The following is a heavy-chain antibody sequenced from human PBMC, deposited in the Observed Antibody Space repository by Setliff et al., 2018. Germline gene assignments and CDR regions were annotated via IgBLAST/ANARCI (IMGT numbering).Heavy chain of an antibody. CDR1: GDTFKTYT. Sequence: ASVKVSCKVSGDTFKTYTLSWVRQAPGQGLEWMGWISPYSGKAYYAQKLQDRATMTTDTSTGTAYLELRSLRSDDTAVYYCSRLVRYCTTTSCQRLSGDEYWGQGTLVTVSS. CDR2: ISPYSGKA. J-gene: IGHJ4*02. V-gene: IGHV1-18*01. D-gene: IGHD2-2*01. CDR3: SRLVRYCTTTSCQRLSGDEY.